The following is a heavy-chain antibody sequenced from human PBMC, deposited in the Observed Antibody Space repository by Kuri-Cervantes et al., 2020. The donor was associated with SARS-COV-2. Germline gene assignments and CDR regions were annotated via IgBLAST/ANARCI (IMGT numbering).Heavy chain of an antibody. D-gene: IGHD6-19*01. J-gene: IGHJ6*02. Sequence: GGSLRLSCAASGFTFSSYWMSWVRQAPGKGLEWVANIKQDGSEKYYVDSVKGRFTISRDNAKNSLYLQMNSLRAEDTAVYYCARGSGWYVDYYYGMDVWGQGTTVTVSS. CDR1: GFTFSSYW. V-gene: IGHV3-7*01. CDR3: ARGSGWYVDYYYGMDV. CDR2: IKQDGSEK.